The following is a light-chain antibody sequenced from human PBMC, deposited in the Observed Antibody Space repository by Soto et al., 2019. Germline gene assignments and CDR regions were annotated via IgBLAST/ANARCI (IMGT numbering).Light chain of an antibody. J-gene: IGKJ5*01. Sequence: DIHMTQSPSTLSASVGDRVTISCRASQSISNWLAWYQQKPGKAPKLLIYKASSLESGVPSRFSGSGSGTEFTLTISSLQPDDFATYYCQEYKTYSYTFGQGTRLEIK. CDR3: QEYKTYSYT. V-gene: IGKV1-5*03. CDR2: KAS. CDR1: QSISNW.